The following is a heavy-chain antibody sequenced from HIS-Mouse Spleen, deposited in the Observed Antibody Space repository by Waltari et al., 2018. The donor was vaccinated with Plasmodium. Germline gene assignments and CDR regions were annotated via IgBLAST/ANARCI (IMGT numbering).Heavy chain of an antibody. CDR3: ASSWYWYFDL. CDR2: IKQDGSEK. V-gene: IGHV3-7*01. D-gene: IGHD6-13*01. J-gene: IGHJ2*01. Sequence: EVQLVESGGGLVQPGGSLRLSCAAPGFPFSSYWMSWVRQDPGKGLEWVANIKQDGSEKYYVDSVKGRFTISRDNAKNSLYLQMNSLRAEDTAVYYCASSWYWYFDLWGRGTLVTVSS. CDR1: GFPFSSYW.